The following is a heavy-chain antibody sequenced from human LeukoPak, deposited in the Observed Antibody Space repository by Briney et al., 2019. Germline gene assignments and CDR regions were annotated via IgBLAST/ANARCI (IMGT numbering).Heavy chain of an antibody. CDR2: IWYDGSNK. CDR1: GFTFSSYG. Sequence: PGRSLRLSCAASGFTFSSYGMHWVRQAPGKGLEWVAVIWYDGSNKYYADSVKGRFTISRDNSKNTLYLQMNSLRAEDTAVYYCARGPAAATPYYFDYWGQGTLVTVSS. V-gene: IGHV3-33*01. J-gene: IGHJ4*02. CDR3: ARGPAAATPYYFDY. D-gene: IGHD2-2*01.